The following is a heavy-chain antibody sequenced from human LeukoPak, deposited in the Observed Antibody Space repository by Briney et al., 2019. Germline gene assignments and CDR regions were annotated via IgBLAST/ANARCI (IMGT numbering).Heavy chain of an antibody. CDR2: VYYTGST. CDR3: ARISSSNWYNERGAFDV. D-gene: IGHD6-13*01. V-gene: IGHV4-59*01. CDR1: GGSISSYC. Sequence: SGTLSLTCTVSGGSISSYCWSWVRQPPGKGLEWIGFVYYTGSTNYSPSLKSRVTISVDTSKNQFSLKLRSVTAADTAVYYCARISSSNWYNERGAFDVWGQGTMVTVSS. J-gene: IGHJ3*01.